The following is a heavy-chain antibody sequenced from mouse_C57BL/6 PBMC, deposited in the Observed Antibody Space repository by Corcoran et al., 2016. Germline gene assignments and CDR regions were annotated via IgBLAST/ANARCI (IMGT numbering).Heavy chain of an antibody. CDR2: IYPGDGDT. D-gene: IGHD1-1*01. J-gene: IGHJ1*03. Sequence: QGQLQQSGAGLVKPGASVKISCKASGYAFSSYWMNWVTQRPGKGLEWIGQIYPGDGDTNYNGKFKGKATLTADKSSSTAYMQLSSLTSEDSAVYFCARYYGSSPSYWNFDVWGTGTTVTVS. CDR1: GYAFSSYW. V-gene: IGHV1-80*01. CDR3: ARYYGSSPSYWNFDV.